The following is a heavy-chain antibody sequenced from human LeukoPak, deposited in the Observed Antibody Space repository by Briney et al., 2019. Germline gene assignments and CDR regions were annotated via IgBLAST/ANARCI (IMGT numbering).Heavy chain of an antibody. Sequence: KPGESLKISCKGSGYSFTSYWIGWVRQMPGKGLEWMGIIYPGDSDTRYSPSFQGQVTISADKSISTAYLQWSSLKASDTAMYYCARHSLKSWTTENYYYYYYMDVWGKGTTVTVSS. V-gene: IGHV5-51*01. CDR3: ARHSLKSWTTENYYYYYYMDV. CDR1: GYSFTSYW. D-gene: IGHD1-14*01. J-gene: IGHJ6*03. CDR2: IYPGDSDT.